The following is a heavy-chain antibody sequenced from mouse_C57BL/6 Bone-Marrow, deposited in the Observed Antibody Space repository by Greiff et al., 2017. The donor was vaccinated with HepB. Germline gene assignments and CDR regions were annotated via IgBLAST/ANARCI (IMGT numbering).Heavy chain of an antibody. CDR1: GFSLTSYG. CDR2: IWRGGST. D-gene: IGHD1-1*01. V-gene: IGHV2-5*01. CDR3: AKNLYYYGSSPYAMDY. Sequence: VKLVESGPGLVQPSQSLSITCTVSGFSLTSYGVHWVRQSPGKGLEWLGVIWRGGSTDYNAAFMSRLSITKDNSKSQVFFKMNSLQADDTAIYYCAKNLYYYGSSPYAMDYWGQGTSVTVSS. J-gene: IGHJ4*01.